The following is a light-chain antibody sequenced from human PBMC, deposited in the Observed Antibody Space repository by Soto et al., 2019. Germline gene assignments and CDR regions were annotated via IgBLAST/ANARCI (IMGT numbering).Light chain of an antibody. CDR2: AAC. Sequence: IQRARGASSRAYSVGNGASSTCLASQRIRNYLNWNQQKQGKAHKSVIYAACSLKSGVQSRFSGRGCGTDFTFPISSLQPEEFGNYYCEQRYSTPVTFGGGTKLDIK. J-gene: IGKJ4*01. V-gene: IGKV1-39*01. CDR1: QRIRNY. CDR3: EQRYSTPVT.